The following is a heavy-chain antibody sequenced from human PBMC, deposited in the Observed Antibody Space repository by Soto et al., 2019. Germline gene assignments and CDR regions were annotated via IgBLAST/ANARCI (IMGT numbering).Heavy chain of an antibody. CDR3: GRYTSGWYIDY. Sequence: SETLSLTCTVSGGSISNGGYYWSWIRQHPGKGLEWIGYIYYSGSTYYRSKWYSDYGASVRGRITINPDTSKNQFSLQLNSVTPEDTAVYYCGRYTSGWYIDYWGQGTLVTVSS. D-gene: IGHD6-19*01. CDR1: GGSISNGGYY. J-gene: IGHJ4*02. V-gene: IGHV4-31*08. CDR2: IYYSGST.